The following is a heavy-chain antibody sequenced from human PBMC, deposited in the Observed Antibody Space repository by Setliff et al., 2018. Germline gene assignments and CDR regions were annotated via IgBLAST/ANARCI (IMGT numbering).Heavy chain of an antibody. CDR2: ISGYNGNT. CDR1: GYSFINYG. CDR3: AGVYCDGGGCYSNWYDP. Sequence: ASVKVSCKPSGYSFINYGLSWMRQAPGQGLEWVGWISGYNGNTDYAQNLQGRVTMTIDTSTSTAYMELRSLRSDDTAVYYCAGVYCDGGGCYSNWYDPWGQGTLVTVSS. D-gene: IGHD2-15*01. V-gene: IGHV1-18*01. J-gene: IGHJ5*02.